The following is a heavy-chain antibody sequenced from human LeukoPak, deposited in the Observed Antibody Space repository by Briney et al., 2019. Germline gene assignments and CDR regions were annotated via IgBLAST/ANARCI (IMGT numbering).Heavy chain of an antibody. CDR1: GGSISSYY. CDR3: ARPNAPTHYYGSGYHAFDI. D-gene: IGHD3-10*01. V-gene: IGHV4-59*12. Sequence: SETLSLTCTVSGGSISSYYWSWIRQPPGKGLEWIGYIYYSGSTNYNPSLKSRVTISVDTSKNQFSLKLGSVTAADTAVYYCARPNAPTHYYGSGYHAFDIWGQGTMVTVSS. J-gene: IGHJ3*02. CDR2: IYYSGST.